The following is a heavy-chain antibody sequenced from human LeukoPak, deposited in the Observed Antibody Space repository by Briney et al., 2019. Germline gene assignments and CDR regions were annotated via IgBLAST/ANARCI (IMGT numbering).Heavy chain of an antibody. V-gene: IGHV3-23*01. CDR1: GFTFSTYA. J-gene: IGHJ4*02. CDR3: AKAFRGVIPYYFDS. D-gene: IGHD3-10*01. CDR2: ISGSGGNT. Sequence: GGSLRLSCAASGFTFSTYAMNWVRQAPGKGLEWVSGISGSGGNTYYADSVKGRFAISRDNSKNTLYLQMNSLRAEDTAVYYCAKAFRGVIPYYFDSWGQGTLDTVSS.